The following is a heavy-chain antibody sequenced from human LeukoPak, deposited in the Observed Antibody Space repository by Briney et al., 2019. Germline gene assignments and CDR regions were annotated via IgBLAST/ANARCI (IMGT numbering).Heavy chain of an antibody. CDR3: ARGKVGAPFDY. Sequence: QISCKGSGYSFSRHWIGWVRQAPGQGLEWMGGIIPIFGTANYAQKFQGRVTITADESTSTAYMELSSLRSEDTAVYYCARGKVGAPFDYWGQGTLVTVSS. J-gene: IGHJ4*02. CDR2: IIPIFGTA. V-gene: IGHV1-69*01. CDR1: GYSFSRHW. D-gene: IGHD1-26*01.